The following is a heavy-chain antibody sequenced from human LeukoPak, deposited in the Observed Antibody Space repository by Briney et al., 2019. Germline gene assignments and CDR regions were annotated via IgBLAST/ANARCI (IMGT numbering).Heavy chain of an antibody. V-gene: IGHV4-61*02. CDR3: ARVGWYGDYYYYYYMDA. Sequence: SETLSLTCTVSGGSISSGSYYWSWIRQPAGKGLEWIGRIYTSGSTNYNPSLKSRVTISVDTSKNQFSLKLSSVTAADTAVYYCARVGWYGDYYYYYYMDAWGKGTTVTVSS. CDR2: IYTSGST. J-gene: IGHJ6*03. D-gene: IGHD6-19*01. CDR1: GGSISSGSYY.